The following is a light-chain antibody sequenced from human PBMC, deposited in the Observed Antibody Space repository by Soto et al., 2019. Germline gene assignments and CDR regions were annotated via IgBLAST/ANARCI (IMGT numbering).Light chain of an antibody. Sequence: DIVMTQSPDSLAVSLGERATVNCKSSQSVLYSSNNNNYLAWYQQKPGQPPKLLIYWASTRQSGVPHRFSGSGSGTDFTLTISSLQAEDVAVYYCQQYYHSPPTFGQGTKVEIK. V-gene: IGKV4-1*01. CDR1: QSVLYSSNNNNY. CDR2: WAS. J-gene: IGKJ1*01. CDR3: QQYYHSPPT.